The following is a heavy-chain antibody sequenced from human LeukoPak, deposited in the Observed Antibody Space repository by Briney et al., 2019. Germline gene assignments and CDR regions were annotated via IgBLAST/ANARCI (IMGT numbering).Heavy chain of an antibody. D-gene: IGHD6-6*01. CDR1: GFTFSVYG. CDR2: IGGSDT. J-gene: IGHJ6*02. V-gene: IGHV3-23*01. CDR3: ARSAARLRYYYAMDV. Sequence: PGGSLRLSCAASGFTFSVYGMSWVRQAPGKGLEWVSTIGGSDTYYADSVKGRFTISRDNSKNTLYLQMNSLRAEDTAVYSCARSAARLRYYYAMDVWGQGTTVTVCS.